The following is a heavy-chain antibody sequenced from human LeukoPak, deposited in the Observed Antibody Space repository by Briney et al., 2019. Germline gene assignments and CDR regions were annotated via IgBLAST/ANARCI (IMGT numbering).Heavy chain of an antibody. CDR3: ARHGAVAGSFDY. J-gene: IGHJ4*02. Sequence: ETLSLTCSVSGGSISSYYWSWLRQPPGQGLEWIGNIFNSGSTNYNPSLKSRVTISVDTSKNHLSLKVSSVTAADTAVYYCARHGAVAGSFDYWGQGTLVTVSS. CDR2: IFNSGST. V-gene: IGHV4-59*08. CDR1: GGSISSYY. D-gene: IGHD6-19*01.